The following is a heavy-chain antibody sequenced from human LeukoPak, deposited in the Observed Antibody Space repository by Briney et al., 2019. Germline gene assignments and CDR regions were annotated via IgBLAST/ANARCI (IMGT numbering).Heavy chain of an antibody. CDR2: ISSSSSYI. V-gene: IGHV3-21*01. J-gene: IGHJ4*02. CDR1: GFTFSSYS. D-gene: IGHD1-7*01. Sequence: GGSVRLSCAASGFTFSSYSMNWVRQAPGKGLEWVSCISSSSSYIYYADSVKGRFTISRDNAKNSLYLQMNSLRAEDTAVYYCARAHNWKYGSFDFWGQGTLVTVSS. CDR3: ARAHNWKYGSFDF.